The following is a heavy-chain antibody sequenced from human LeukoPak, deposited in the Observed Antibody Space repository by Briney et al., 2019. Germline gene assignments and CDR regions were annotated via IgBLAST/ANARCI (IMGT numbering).Heavy chain of an antibody. D-gene: IGHD3-9*01. Sequence: GGSLRLSCAASGFTFSSYGMHWVRQAPGKGLEWVAVIWYDGSNKYYADSVKGRFTISRDNSKNTLYLQMNSLRAEDTAVYYCARDNFYYDILTAPGMDVWGKGTTVTVSS. CDR2: IWYDGSNK. V-gene: IGHV3-33*01. J-gene: IGHJ6*04. CDR3: ARDNFYYDILTAPGMDV. CDR1: GFTFSSYG.